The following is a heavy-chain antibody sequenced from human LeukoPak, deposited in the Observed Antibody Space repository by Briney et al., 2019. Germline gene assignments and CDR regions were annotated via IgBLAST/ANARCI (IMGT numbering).Heavy chain of an antibody. CDR1: GYTFTNYV. CDR2: INAGTGYT. J-gene: IGHJ3*02. Sequence: ASVKVSCKASGYTFTNYVMHWVRQAPGQRLKWMGWINAGTGYTKYSQNSQGRVTFSRDESASTAYMELSSLRSEDTAVYYCAKDLMDTSAWYGAFDTWGQGTMVTVSS. CDR3: AKDLMDTSAWYGAFDT. V-gene: IGHV1-3*01. D-gene: IGHD6-19*01.